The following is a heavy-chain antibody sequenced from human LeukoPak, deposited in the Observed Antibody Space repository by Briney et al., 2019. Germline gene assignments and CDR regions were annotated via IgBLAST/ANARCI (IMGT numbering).Heavy chain of an antibody. CDR3: AAGVGYTYGLSLGATALISDI. D-gene: IGHD5-18*01. CDR1: GFTFSGCA. Sequence: ASVKVSCKASGFTFSGCAMQWLRQARGQRLEWIGWIVVGTGKKDYAQRFQERVTITTDTTTSTAYMELSSLRSEDTAVYYCAAGVGYTYGLSLGATALISDIWGQGTKVTVSA. V-gene: IGHV1-58*02. CDR2: IVVGTGKK. J-gene: IGHJ3*02.